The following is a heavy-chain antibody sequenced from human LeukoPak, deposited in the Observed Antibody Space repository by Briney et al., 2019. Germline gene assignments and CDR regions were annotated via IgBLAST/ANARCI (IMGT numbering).Heavy chain of an antibody. D-gene: IGHD3-22*01. CDR1: GFTVSSNY. CDR2: IYSGGST. J-gene: IGHJ3*02. CDR3: TRIEYYYDSSGYLDAFDI. Sequence: GGSLRLSCAASGFTVSSNYMSWVRRAPGKGLEWVSVIYSGGSTYYADSVKGRFTISRDNSKNTLYLQMNSLRAEDTAVYYCTRIEYYYDSSGYLDAFDIWGQGTMVTVSS. V-gene: IGHV3-66*01.